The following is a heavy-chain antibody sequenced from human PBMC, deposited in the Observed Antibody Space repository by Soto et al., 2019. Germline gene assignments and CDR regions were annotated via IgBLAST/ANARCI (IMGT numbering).Heavy chain of an antibody. J-gene: IGHJ6*02. V-gene: IGHV4-31*03. CDR3: ARGSPASGMDV. CDR1: GGSISSGGYY. CDR2: IYYSGST. Sequence: SETLSLTCTVSGGSISSGGYYWSWIRQHPGKGLEWIGYIYYSGSTYYNPSLKSRVTISVDTSKNQFSLELSSVTAADTAVYYCARGSPASGMDVWGQGTTVTVSS.